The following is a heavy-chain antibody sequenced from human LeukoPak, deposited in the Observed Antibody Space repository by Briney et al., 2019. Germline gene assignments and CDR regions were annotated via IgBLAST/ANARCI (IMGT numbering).Heavy chain of an antibody. V-gene: IGHV3-11*06. D-gene: IGHD1-26*01. J-gene: IGHJ4*02. CDR2: ISSSGSYT. CDR3: ARDRAGGSGSYSDY. Sequence: GGSLRLSCAASGFTFSDYYMIWIRQAPGKGLEWVSYISSSGSYTNYADSVKGRVTISRDNAKNSLYPQMNSLRAEDTAVYYCARDRAGGSGSYSDYWGQGTLVTVSS. CDR1: GFTFSDYY.